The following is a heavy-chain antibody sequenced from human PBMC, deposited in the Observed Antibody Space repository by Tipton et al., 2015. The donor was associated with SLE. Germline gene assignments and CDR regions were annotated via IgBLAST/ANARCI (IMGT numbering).Heavy chain of an antibody. CDR1: RDSTSVYY. CDR2: IDTNGRT. D-gene: IGHD6-19*01. V-gene: IGHV4-4*08. J-gene: IGHJ4*02. Sequence: TLSLTCTVTRDSTSVYYLNWIRQPPGKGLEWIGYIDTNGRTNYSPSLRSRVTISVDTSRNHFSLNLSSVTATDTAVYYCATSRGYGRGWNGFDYWGQGTLVTVSA. CDR3: ATSRGYGRGWNGFDY.